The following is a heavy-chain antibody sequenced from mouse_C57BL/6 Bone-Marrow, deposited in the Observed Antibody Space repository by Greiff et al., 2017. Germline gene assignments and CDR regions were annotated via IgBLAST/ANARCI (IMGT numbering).Heavy chain of an antibody. CDR3: ARYPSYYAMDY. CDR1: GYTFTSYW. Sequence: QLQQPGAELVKPGASVKLSCKASGYTFTSYWMHWVKQRPGQGLEWIGMIHPNSGSTNYNEKFKSKATLTVDKSSSTAYMQLSSLTSEDSAVYYCARYPSYYAMDYWGQGTSVTVSS. V-gene: IGHV1-64*01. J-gene: IGHJ4*01. CDR2: IHPNSGST.